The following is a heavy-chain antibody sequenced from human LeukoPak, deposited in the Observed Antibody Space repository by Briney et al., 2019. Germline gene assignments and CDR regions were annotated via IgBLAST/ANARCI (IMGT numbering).Heavy chain of an antibody. CDR1: GFTFDDYA. CDR2: ISVSGRNGGTT. D-gene: IGHD6-19*01. V-gene: IGHV3-23*01. J-gene: IGHJ4*02. Sequence: GRSLRLSCAASGFTFDDYAMTWVRQAPGKGLEWVSAISVSGRNGGTTYYADSVKGRFAISRDNSKNTLYLQMNSLRAEDTAVYYCAKDLGVAGDYFDCWGQGTLVTVSS. CDR3: AKDLGVAGDYFDC.